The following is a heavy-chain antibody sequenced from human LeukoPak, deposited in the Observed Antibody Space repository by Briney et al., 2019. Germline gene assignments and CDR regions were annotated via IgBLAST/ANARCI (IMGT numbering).Heavy chain of an antibody. D-gene: IGHD3-3*01. CDR2: ISYDGSNK. J-gene: IGHJ4*02. CDR1: GFTFSSYA. V-gene: IGHV3-30-3*01. Sequence: GGSLRLSCAASGFTFSSYAVIWVRQAPGKGLEWVAVISYDGSNKYFADSVKGRFTISRDNSKNTLYLQMNSLRAEDTAVYYCARGGNGYYYFDYWGQGTLVTASS. CDR3: ARGGNGYYYFDY.